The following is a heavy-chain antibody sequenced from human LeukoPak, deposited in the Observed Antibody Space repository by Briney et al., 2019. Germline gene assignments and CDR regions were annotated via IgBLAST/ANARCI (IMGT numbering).Heavy chain of an antibody. CDR3: ARERGRLTMVRGGYDAFDI. CDR1: GYTFTNYG. Sequence: ASVKVSCKASGYTFTNYGVSWVRQAPGQGLEWMGWISTYNGNTNYAQKFQGRVTMTTDTSTSTAYMEVRRLRFDDTALYYCARERGRLTMVRGGYDAFDIWGQGTMVTVSS. CDR2: ISTYNGNT. D-gene: IGHD3-10*01. J-gene: IGHJ3*02. V-gene: IGHV1-18*01.